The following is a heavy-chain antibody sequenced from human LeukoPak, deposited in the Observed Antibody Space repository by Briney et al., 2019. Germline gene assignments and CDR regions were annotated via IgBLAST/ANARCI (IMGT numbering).Heavy chain of an antibody. CDR2: INLEGSST. CDR3: ARDPIGYSYIDY. V-gene: IGHV3-74*01. J-gene: IGHJ4*02. D-gene: IGHD5-18*01. Sequence: PGGSLRLSCAASEFLFSNYWMHWVRHAPGKGLVWVSRINLEGSSTNYADSVKGRFTISRDNAKNTLYLQMNSLIAEDTALYYCARDPIGYSYIDYWGKGTLVTVSS. CDR1: EFLFSNYW.